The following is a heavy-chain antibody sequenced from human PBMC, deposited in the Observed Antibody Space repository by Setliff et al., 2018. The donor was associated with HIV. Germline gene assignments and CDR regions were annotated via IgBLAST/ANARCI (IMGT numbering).Heavy chain of an antibody. CDR3: ARENIAARTFDY. Sequence: SETLSLTCAVYGGSFSGYYWTWIRQPPGKGLEWIGEINHSGSTNYNPSLKSRVSMSVDTSKNQFSLRLSSVTAADTAVYYCARENIAARTFDYWGQGTLVTVSS. CDR1: GGSFSGYY. V-gene: IGHV4-34*01. CDR2: INHSGST. D-gene: IGHD6-6*01. J-gene: IGHJ4*02.